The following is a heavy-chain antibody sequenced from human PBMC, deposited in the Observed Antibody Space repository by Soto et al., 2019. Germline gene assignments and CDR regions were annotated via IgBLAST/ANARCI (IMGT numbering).Heavy chain of an antibody. D-gene: IGHD5-12*01. Sequence: QLQVQESGPGLVKPSETLSLTCTVSGGSISSSAYFWGWIRQPPGKGLEWIGNIYYTGRTSYNPSLKSRITISRDTSKNRFSLKLSSVTAADTSVYFCARIYSGYDDAGAFDIWGQGTMVTVSS. V-gene: IGHV4-39*01. CDR2: IYYTGRT. CDR1: GGSISSSAYF. J-gene: IGHJ3*02. CDR3: ARIYSGYDDAGAFDI.